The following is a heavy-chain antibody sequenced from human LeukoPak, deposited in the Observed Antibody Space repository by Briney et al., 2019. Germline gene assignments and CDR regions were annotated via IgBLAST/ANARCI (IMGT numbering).Heavy chain of an antibody. V-gene: IGHV1-2*02. Sequence: GASVKVSCKASGYTFTGYYMHWVRQAPGQGLEWMGWINPNSGGTNYAQKFQGRVTMTRDTSISTAYMELSRLRSDDTAVYYCARVEAARPEFNGELFDYWGQGTLVTVSS. CDR1: GYTFTGYY. CDR3: ARVEAARPEFNGELFDY. J-gene: IGHJ4*02. D-gene: IGHD6-6*01. CDR2: INPNSGGT.